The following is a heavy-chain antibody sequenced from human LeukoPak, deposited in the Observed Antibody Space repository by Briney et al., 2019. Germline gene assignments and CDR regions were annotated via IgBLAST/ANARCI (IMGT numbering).Heavy chain of an antibody. J-gene: IGHJ6*03. Sequence: GGSLRLSCAASGFTVSTNNMNWVRQAPGKGLEWVSSICIGGSHTFYDDSVKGRFTISRDNTKKSVYLQMNSLRAEDTAMYYCAKELPWVAFPYYYYYLDVWGKGTTVTVSS. CDR2: ICIGGSHT. CDR3: AKELPWVAFPYYYYYLDV. D-gene: IGHD3-3*02. V-gene: IGHV3-21*01. CDR1: GFTVSTNN.